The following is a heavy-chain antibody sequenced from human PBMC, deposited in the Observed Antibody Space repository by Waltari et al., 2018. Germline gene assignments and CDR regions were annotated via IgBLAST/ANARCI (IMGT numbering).Heavy chain of an antibody. CDR3: AREGSSATDVYFDY. CDR1: GFTVSSNY. CDR2: IYSGGST. Sequence: EVQLVESGGGLIQPGGSLSLSCAASGFTVSSNYMSWVRQAPGKGLEWVSVIYSGGSTYYADSVKGRFTISRDNSKNTLYLQMNSLRAEDTAVYYCAREGSSATDVYFDYWGQGTLVTVSS. V-gene: IGHV3-53*01. J-gene: IGHJ4*02. D-gene: IGHD2-2*01.